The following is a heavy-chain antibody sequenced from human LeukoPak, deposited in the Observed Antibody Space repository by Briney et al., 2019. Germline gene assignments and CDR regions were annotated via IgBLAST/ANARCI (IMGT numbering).Heavy chain of an antibody. CDR1: GGSIRSSSYY. J-gene: IGHJ3*02. D-gene: IGHD6-19*01. CDR3: ARDPNSSGWHDAFDI. CDR2: IYYSGST. V-gene: IGHV4-39*07. Sequence: SESLSLTCTVSGGSIRSSSYYWGWTRQPPGKGLGGIGSIYYSGSTYSTPSLKSRVTISVDTSKNQCSLKLSSVAAADTAVYYCARDPNSSGWHDAFDIWGQGTMVTVSS.